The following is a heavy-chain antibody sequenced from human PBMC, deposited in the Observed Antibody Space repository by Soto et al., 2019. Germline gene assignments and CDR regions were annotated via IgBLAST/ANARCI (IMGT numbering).Heavy chain of an antibody. J-gene: IGHJ4*02. CDR2: ISGSGGST. CDR3: ARGFSAGTGSPPHF. D-gene: IGHD6-19*01. Sequence: MRLSRAAYGFSFSSFALNWVRKAPGTRLDWVSAISGSGGSTYSADSVKGRFTISRDNSKHTLYLQMSSLSSEDTAVYYFARGFSAGTGSPPHFWRQG. CDR1: GFSFSSFA. V-gene: IGHV3-23*01.